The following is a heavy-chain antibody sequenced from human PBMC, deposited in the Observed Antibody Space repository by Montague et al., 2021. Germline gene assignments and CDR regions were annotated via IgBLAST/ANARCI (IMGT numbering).Heavy chain of an antibody. CDR2: ISYNGSP. D-gene: IGHD3/OR15-3a*01. Sequence: SETLSLTCSVSGGSISRRPYYWAWIRQPPGKGLEWIATISYNGSPYSDSNLKSRVTISVDTSKNQLSLRLTSVTATDTAVYYCARLTFAIGDTPEVFDIWGQGTAVTVSS. CDR3: ARLTFAIGDTPEVFDI. CDR1: GGSISRRPYY. J-gene: IGHJ3*02. V-gene: IGHV4-39*01.